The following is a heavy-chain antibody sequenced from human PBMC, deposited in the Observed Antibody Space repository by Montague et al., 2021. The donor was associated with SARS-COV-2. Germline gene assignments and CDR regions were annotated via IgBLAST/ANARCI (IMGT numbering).Heavy chain of an antibody. CDR3: ARRGRKLLPVATTIGGFDI. D-gene: IGHD5-12*01. CDR2: IYDSGST. V-gene: IGHV4-39*02. CDR1: GGSISSNNYY. J-gene: IGHJ3*02. Sequence: SETLSLTCTVSGGSISSNNYYWDWIRQPPGKGLEWIGSIYDSGSTYYNPSLKSRVTISVDTSKNHFSLKLTSVTAADTAVYYRARRGRKLLPVATTIGGFDIWGQGTMVTVSS.